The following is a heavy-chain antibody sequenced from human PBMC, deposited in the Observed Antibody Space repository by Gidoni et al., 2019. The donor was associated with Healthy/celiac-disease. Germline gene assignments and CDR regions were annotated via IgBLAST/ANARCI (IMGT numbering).Heavy chain of an antibody. CDR2: IYYSGST. V-gene: IGHV4-39*01. CDR3: AGKTGTTSYDY. Sequence: QLQLQESGPGLVTPSETLSLTCTVSGGSISSSSYYWGWIRQPPGKGLEWSGSIYYSGSTYYNPSLKSPVTISVDTSKNQFSLKLSSVTAADTAVYYCAGKTGTTSYDYWGQGTLVTVSS. J-gene: IGHJ4*02. D-gene: IGHD1-7*01. CDR1: GGSISSSSYY.